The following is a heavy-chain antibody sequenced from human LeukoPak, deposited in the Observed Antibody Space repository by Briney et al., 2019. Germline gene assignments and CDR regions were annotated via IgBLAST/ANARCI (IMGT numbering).Heavy chain of an antibody. CDR1: GASIGSYY. V-gene: IGHV4-59*01. Sequence: SETLSLTCIVSGASIGSYYWNWIRQSTGRGLEWIGYTYYTGSTTYNPSLKSRVTISVDTSKNQFSLRLSSVTAADTAVYYRARDLVGASYFDYWGQGTLVTVSS. CDR3: ARDLVGASYFDY. J-gene: IGHJ4*02. CDR2: TYYTGST. D-gene: IGHD1-26*01.